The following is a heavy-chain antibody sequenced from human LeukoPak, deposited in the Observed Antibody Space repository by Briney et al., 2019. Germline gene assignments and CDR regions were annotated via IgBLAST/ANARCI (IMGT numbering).Heavy chain of an antibody. V-gene: IGHV3-66*01. D-gene: IGHD3-10*01. CDR2: IYSGGST. CDR3: AGDVAISGSGNFDY. J-gene: IGHJ4*02. Sequence: PGGSLRHSCAASGFTFDDYGMSWVRQAPGKGLEWVSVIYSGGSTYYVDFVKDRFTISRDNSKNTLYLQMNSLRADDTAVYYCAGDVAISGSGNFDYWGQGTLVTVSS. CDR1: GFTFDDYG.